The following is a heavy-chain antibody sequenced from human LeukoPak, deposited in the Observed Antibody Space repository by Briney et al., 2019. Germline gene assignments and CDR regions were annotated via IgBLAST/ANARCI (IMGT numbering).Heavy chain of an antibody. Sequence: SETLSLTCAVSGGSISSSNWWSWVRQPPGKGLEWIGEIYHSGSTNYNPSLKSRVTISVDKSKNQFSLKLSSVTAADTAVYYCARFNYYDSSGYYPFDYWGQGTLVTVSS. CDR3: ARFNYYDSSGYYPFDY. J-gene: IGHJ4*02. CDR1: GGSISSSNW. CDR2: IYHSGST. D-gene: IGHD3-22*01. V-gene: IGHV4-4*02.